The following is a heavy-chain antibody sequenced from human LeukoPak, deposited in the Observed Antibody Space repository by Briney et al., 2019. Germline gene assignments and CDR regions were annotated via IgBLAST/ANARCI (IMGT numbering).Heavy chain of an antibody. D-gene: IGHD5-18*01. V-gene: IGHV3-74*01. J-gene: IGHJ4*02. CDR3: ARVTAMVPAFEY. Sequence: PGGSLRLSCAASGLTFSSYSMSWVRQAPGKGLVWVSRINTDGSTTSYADSVKGRFTISRDNAKNTLYLQMSSLRAEDTAVYYCARVTAMVPAFEYWGQGTLVTVSS. CDR1: GLTFSSYS. CDR2: INTDGSTT.